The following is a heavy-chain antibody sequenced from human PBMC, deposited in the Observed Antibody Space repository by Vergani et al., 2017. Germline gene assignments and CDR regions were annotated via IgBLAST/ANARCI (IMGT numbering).Heavy chain of an antibody. CDR2: ISSNGGST. J-gene: IGHJ4*02. Sequence: EVQLVESGGGLVQPGGSLRLSCAASGFTFSSYAMHWVRQAPGKGLEYVSAISSNGGSTYYANSVKGRFTISRDNSKNTLYLQMGSLRAEDMAVYYCARVMVGATRFPLGYWGQGTLVTVSS. D-gene: IGHD1-26*01. CDR1: GFTFSSYA. CDR3: ARVMVGATRFPLGY. V-gene: IGHV3-64*01.